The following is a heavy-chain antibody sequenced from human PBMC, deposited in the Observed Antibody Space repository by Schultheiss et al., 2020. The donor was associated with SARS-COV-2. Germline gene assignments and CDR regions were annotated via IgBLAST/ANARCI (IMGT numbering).Heavy chain of an antibody. J-gene: IGHJ6*02. Sequence: ASVKVSCKASGYTFTSYDINWVRQAPGQGLEWMGGIIPIFGTANYAQKLQGRVTMTTDTSTSTAYMELRSLRSEDTAVYYCARGQPSGYGFGMDVWGQGTTVTVSS. CDR1: GYTFTSYD. CDR2: IIPIFGTA. V-gene: IGHV1-18*01. D-gene: IGHD5-12*01. CDR3: ARGQPSGYGFGMDV.